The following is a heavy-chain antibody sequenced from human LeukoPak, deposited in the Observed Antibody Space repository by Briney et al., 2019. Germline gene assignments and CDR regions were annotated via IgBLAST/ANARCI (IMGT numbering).Heavy chain of an antibody. Sequence: PSETLSLTCTVSGGSISSYYWSWIRQPPGKGLEWIGYIYYSGSTNYNPSLKSRVTISVDTSKNQFSLKLSSVTAADTAVYYCARGVRDDEGYYYDSSGYLYHFHYWGQGTLVTVSS. D-gene: IGHD3-22*01. V-gene: IGHV4-59*01. CDR2: IYYSGST. CDR1: GGSISSYY. J-gene: IGHJ4*02. CDR3: ARGVRDDEGYYYDSSGYLYHFHY.